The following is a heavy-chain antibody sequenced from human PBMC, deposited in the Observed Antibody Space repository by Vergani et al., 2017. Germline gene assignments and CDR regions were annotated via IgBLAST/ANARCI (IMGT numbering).Heavy chain of an antibody. CDR1: GGSISSGSYY. V-gene: IGHV4-30-4*08. D-gene: IGHD6-6*01. Sequence: QVQLQESGPGLVKPSQTLSLTCTVSGGSISSGSYYWSWIRQPAGKGLEWIGYIYYSGSTYYNPSLKSRVTISVDTSKNQFSLKLSSVTAADTAVYYCARGGVYSSSSDYYYYYYMDVWGKGTTVTVSS. CDR3: ARGGVYSSSSDYYYYYYMDV. CDR2: IYYSGST. J-gene: IGHJ6*03.